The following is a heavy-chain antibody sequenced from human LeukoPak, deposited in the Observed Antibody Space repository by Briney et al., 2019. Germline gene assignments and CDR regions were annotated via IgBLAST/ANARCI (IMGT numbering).Heavy chain of an antibody. Sequence: SETLSLTCTVSGGSISAYYWSWIRQPAGKGLEWIGRIYTSGSTNYNPSLKSRVTMSLGTSKNQFSLKLSSVTAADTAVYYCARGIYCSSTTCYYYYYYMDVWGKGTTVTVSS. J-gene: IGHJ6*03. CDR3: ARGIYCSSTTCYYYYYYMDV. CDR2: IYTSGST. CDR1: GGSISAYY. D-gene: IGHD2-2*01. V-gene: IGHV4-4*07.